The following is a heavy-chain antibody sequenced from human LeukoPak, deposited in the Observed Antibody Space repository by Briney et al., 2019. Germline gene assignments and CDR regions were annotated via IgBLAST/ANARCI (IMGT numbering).Heavy chain of an antibody. CDR3: TITMLRGVISGYFDY. CDR1: GFTFSSYA. J-gene: IGHJ4*02. D-gene: IGHD3-10*01. CDR2: ISYDGSYK. V-gene: IGHV3-30*01. Sequence: GGSLRLSCAASGFTFSSYAMHWVRQAPGKGLEWVAVISYDGSYKYYADSVKGRFTISRGNSKNTVYLQMNSLRAEDTALYYCTITMLRGVISGYFDYWGQGTLVTVSS.